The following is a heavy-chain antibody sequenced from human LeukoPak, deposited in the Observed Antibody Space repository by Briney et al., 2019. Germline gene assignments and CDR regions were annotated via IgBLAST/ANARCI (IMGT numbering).Heavy chain of an antibody. D-gene: IGHD3-10*01. J-gene: IGHJ4*02. CDR1: GGTFSSYA. V-gene: IGHV1-18*01. Sequence: ASVKVSCKASGGTFSSYAISWVRQAPGQGLEWMGWISAYNGNTNYAQKLQGRVTMTTDTSTSTAYMELRSLRSEDTAVYYCARDSSPYYYGSGSYYSHFDYWGQGTLVTVSS. CDR3: ARDSSPYYYGSGSYYSHFDY. CDR2: ISAYNGNT.